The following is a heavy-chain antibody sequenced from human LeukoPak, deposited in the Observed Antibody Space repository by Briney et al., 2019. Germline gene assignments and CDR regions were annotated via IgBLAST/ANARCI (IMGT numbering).Heavy chain of an antibody. CDR2: INHSGST. J-gene: IGHJ4*02. CDR3: ARVRGVTTTDY. Sequence: SETLSLTCAVYGGSFSGYYWSWLRQPPGKGLERIGEINHSGSTNYNPSLKSRVTISVDTSKNQFSLKLSSVTAADTAVYYCARVRGVTTTDYWGQGTLVTVSS. D-gene: IGHD3-10*01. V-gene: IGHV4-34*01. CDR1: GGSFSGYY.